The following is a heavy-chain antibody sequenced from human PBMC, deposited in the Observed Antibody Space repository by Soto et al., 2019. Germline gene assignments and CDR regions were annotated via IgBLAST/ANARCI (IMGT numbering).Heavy chain of an antibody. CDR2: IKQDGSEK. CDR3: ARRGLSREFAY. V-gene: IGHV3-7*01. D-gene: IGHD3-16*01. CDR1: GFTFSSYW. J-gene: IGHJ4*02. Sequence: EVQLVESGGGLVQPGGSLRLSCAASGFTFSSYWMNWVRQAPGKGLEWVANIKQDGSEKYYVDSVEGRFTISRDNAKKSLYLQMNSLRAEDTAVYYCARRGLSREFAYWGQGTLVTVSS.